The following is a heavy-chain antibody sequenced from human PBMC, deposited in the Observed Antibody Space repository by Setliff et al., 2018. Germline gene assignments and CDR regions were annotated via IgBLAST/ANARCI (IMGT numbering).Heavy chain of an antibody. CDR3: ARFGGSCSSSSCYASDL. V-gene: IGHV1-18*01. J-gene: IGHJ3*01. CDR1: GYTFSTYG. Sequence: GASVKVSCKASGYTFSTYGLHWVRQAPGQGPEWMGMIITNTGKTSYAQKFQGRVTMTTDTSTGTGYMEPRSLRSDDTAVYFCARFGGSCSSSSCYASDLWGQGTMVTVSS. CDR2: IITNTGKT. D-gene: IGHD2-2*01.